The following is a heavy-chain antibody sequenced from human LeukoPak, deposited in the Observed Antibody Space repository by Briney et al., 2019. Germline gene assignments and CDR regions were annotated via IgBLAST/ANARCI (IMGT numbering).Heavy chain of an antibody. CDR1: GFTFSSYG. CDR3: ARAETLWFGDFDY. V-gene: IGHV3-30*02. J-gene: IGHJ4*02. D-gene: IGHD3-10*01. Sequence: PGGSLRLSCAASGFTFSSYGMHWVRQAPGKGLEWVAFIRYDGSNKYYADSVKGRFTISRDNSKNTLYLQMNSLRAEDTAVYYCARAETLWFGDFDYWGQGTLVTVSS. CDR2: IRYDGSNK.